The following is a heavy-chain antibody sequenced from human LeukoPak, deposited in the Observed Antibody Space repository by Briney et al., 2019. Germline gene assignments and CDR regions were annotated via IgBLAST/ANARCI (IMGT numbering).Heavy chain of an antibody. CDR1: GYSFTNYW. CDR2: IYPGDSAT. J-gene: IGHJ4*02. D-gene: IGHD3-10*01. V-gene: IGHV5-51*01. CDR3: ARRAGYSGSGTYYGDYFDY. Sequence: GESLKISCKGSGYSFTNYWIAWVRQMPGKGLEWMGIIYPGDSATRYSPSFQGQVTISADKSISTAYLQWSSLKASDTAIYYCARRAGYSGSGTYYGDYFDYWGQGTLVTVSS.